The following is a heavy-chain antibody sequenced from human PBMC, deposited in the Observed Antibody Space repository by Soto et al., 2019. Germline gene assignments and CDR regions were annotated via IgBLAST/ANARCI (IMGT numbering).Heavy chain of an antibody. Sequence: QVQLVQSGAEVKKPGSSVKVYCKASGGGFSTYAITWVRQAPGQGLEWMGGITPIFDTTNYAQKFQGRVTITADESTTTVHMELSSLTSEDTAVYYCATGGTTVTRRFDYWGQGTLVTVSS. D-gene: IGHD4-17*01. J-gene: IGHJ4*02. CDR2: ITPIFDTT. CDR1: GGGFSTYA. CDR3: ATGGTTVTRRFDY. V-gene: IGHV1-69*01.